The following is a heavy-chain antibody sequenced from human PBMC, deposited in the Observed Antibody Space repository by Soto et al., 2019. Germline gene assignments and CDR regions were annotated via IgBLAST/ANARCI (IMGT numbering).Heavy chain of an antibody. D-gene: IGHD3-10*01. J-gene: IGHJ4*02. CDR1: GGSVSSGSYY. CDR3: ARTSGLRFGDYMGLDY. V-gene: IGHV4-61*01. CDR2: IYYSGST. Sequence: SETLSLTCTVSGGSVSSGSYYWSWIRQPPGKGLEWIGYIYYSGSTNYNPSLKSRVTISVDTSKNQFSLKLSSVTAADTAVYYCARTSGLRFGDYMGLDYWGQGTLVTVSS.